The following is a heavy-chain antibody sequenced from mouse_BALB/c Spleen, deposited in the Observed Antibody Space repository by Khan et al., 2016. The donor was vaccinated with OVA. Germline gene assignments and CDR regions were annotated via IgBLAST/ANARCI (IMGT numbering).Heavy chain of an antibody. CDR1: GYSITSGYG. CDR2: LSYSGST. J-gene: IGHJ2*01. V-gene: IGHV3-2*02. Sequence: EVQLQESGPGLVKPSQSLSLTCTITGYSITSGYGWNWIRQFPGNKLEWMGYLSYSGSTNSNPSLTNRISITRDTSKNQFFLQLNSVTTEDTATYYCARTARIKYWGQGTTLTVSS. CDR3: ARTARIKY. D-gene: IGHD1-2*01.